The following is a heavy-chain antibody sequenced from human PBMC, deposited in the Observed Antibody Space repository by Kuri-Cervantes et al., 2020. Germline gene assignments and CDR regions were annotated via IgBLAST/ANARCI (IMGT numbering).Heavy chain of an antibody. Sequence: SVKVSCKASGGTFSSYAISWVRQAPGQGLEWMGGIIPIFGTANCAQKFQGRVTITADKSTSTAYMELSSLRSEDTAVYYCAKGVPAAMLSWFDPWGQGTLVTVSS. J-gene: IGHJ5*02. V-gene: IGHV1-69*06. CDR1: GGTFSSYA. CDR3: AKGVPAAMLSWFDP. D-gene: IGHD2-2*01. CDR2: IIPIFGTA.